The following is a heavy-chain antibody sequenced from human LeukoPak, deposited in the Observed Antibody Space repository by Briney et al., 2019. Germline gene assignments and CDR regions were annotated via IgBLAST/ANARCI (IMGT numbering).Heavy chain of an antibody. J-gene: IGHJ4*02. CDR2: INTNTGNP. Sequence: GASVKVSCKASGYTFTSYAMNWVRQAPGQGLGWMGWINTNTGNPTYAQGFTGRFVFSLDTSVSTAYLQISSLKAEDTAVYYCARESVDTAMVTFDYWGQGTLVTVSS. CDR3: ARESVDTAMVTFDY. V-gene: IGHV7-4-1*02. D-gene: IGHD5-18*01. CDR1: GYTFTSYA.